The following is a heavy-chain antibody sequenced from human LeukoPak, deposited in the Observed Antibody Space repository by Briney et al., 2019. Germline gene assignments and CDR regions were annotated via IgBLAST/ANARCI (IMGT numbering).Heavy chain of an antibody. CDR2: INHSGST. J-gene: IGHJ5*02. CDR1: GGSFSGYY. V-gene: IGHV4-34*01. Sequence: SEALSLTCAVYGGSFSGYYWSWIRQPPGKGLEWIGEINHSGSTNYNPSLKSRVTISVDTSKNQFSLKLSSVTAADTAVYYCARGITAITWGQGTPVTVSS. D-gene: IGHD3-3*01. CDR3: ARGITAIT.